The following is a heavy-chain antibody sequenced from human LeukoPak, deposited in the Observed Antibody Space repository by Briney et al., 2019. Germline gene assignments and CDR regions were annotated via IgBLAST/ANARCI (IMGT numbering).Heavy chain of an antibody. CDR2: VSGSSGST. V-gene: IGHV3-23*01. CDR1: GFTFSNYA. D-gene: IGHD3-16*01. Sequence: PGVSLRLSCTASGFTFSNYAMSWVRQAPGRGLEWVSAVSGSSGSTYYADSVKGRFTISRDNSKNKLYLQMNSLRAEDTAVYYCATVWFRRFDYWGQGILVTVSS. J-gene: IGHJ4*02. CDR3: ATVWFRRFDY.